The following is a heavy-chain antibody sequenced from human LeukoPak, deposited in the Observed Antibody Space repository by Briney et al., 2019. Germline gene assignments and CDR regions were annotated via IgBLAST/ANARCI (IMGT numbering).Heavy chain of an antibody. CDR3: AKERDTAMVTIDY. J-gene: IGHJ4*02. Sequence: GSLRLSCAASGFTFSSYGMHWVRQAPGKGLEWVAFIRYDGSNKYYADSVKGRFTISRDNSKNTLYLQMNSLRAEDTAGYYCAKERDTAMVTIDYWGQGTLVTVSS. CDR2: IRYDGSNK. D-gene: IGHD5-18*01. CDR1: GFTFSSYG. V-gene: IGHV3-30*02.